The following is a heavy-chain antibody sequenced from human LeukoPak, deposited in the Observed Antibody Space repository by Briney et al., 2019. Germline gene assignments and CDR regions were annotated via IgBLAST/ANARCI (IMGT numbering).Heavy chain of an antibody. Sequence: GGSLRLSCAASGFTVSSNYMSWVRQAPGKGLEWVSVIYSGGSTYCADSVKGRFTISRDNSKNTLYLQMNSLRAEDTAVYYCARDPDFWSGYGPSYFDYWGQGTLVTVSS. CDR1: GFTVSSNY. CDR3: ARDPDFWSGYGPSYFDY. D-gene: IGHD3-3*01. CDR2: IYSGGST. V-gene: IGHV3-53*01. J-gene: IGHJ4*02.